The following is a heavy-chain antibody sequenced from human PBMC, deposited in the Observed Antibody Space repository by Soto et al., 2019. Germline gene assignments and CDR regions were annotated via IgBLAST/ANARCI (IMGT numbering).Heavy chain of an antibody. V-gene: IGHV1-18*01. J-gene: IGHJ6*02. Sequence: QVQLVQSGAEVRKPGASVKVSCKASGYTFSNYGLSWVRQAPGQGLAWMGGISDYNGNTHYAQKFQGRLIMTTDTATRTGYVELRSLTSDDTAVYFCAREGYYSGSGTYSPPRYYGMDVWGQGTTVTVSS. D-gene: IGHD3-10*01. CDR1: GYTFSNYG. CDR3: AREGYYSGSGTYSPPRYYGMDV. CDR2: ISDYNGNT.